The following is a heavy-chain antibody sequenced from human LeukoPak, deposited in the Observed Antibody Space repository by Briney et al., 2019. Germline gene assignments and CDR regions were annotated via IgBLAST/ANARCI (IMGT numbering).Heavy chain of an antibody. CDR3: AIRYSGSYNDY. CDR1: GGTFSSYA. J-gene: IGHJ4*02. D-gene: IGHD1-26*01. Sequence: GASVKVSCKASGGTFSSYAISWVRQAPGQGLEWMGGIIPIFGTANYAQKFQGRVTMTRDTSISTAYMELSRLRSDDTAVYYCAIRYSGSYNDYWGQGTLVTVSS. CDR2: IIPIFGTA. V-gene: IGHV1-69*05.